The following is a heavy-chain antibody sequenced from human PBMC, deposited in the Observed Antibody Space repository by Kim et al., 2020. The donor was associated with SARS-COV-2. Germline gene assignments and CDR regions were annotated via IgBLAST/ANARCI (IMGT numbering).Heavy chain of an antibody. D-gene: IGHD6-13*01. CDR1: GYTFTSYG. Sequence: ASVKVSCKASGYTFTSYGISWVRQAPGQGLEWMGWISAYNGNTNYAQKLQGRVTMTTDTSTSTAYMELRSLRSDDTAVYYCARRVVLSSSWYLSNGMDVWGQGTTVTVSS. CDR2: ISAYNGNT. J-gene: IGHJ6*02. V-gene: IGHV1-18*01. CDR3: ARRVVLSSSWYLSNGMDV.